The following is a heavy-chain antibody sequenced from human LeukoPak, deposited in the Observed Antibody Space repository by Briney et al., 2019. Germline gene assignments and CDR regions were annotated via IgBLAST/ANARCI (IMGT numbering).Heavy chain of an antibody. J-gene: IGHJ3*02. CDR1: GFTVSSHY. D-gene: IGHD4-17*01. CDR2: TYSGGST. V-gene: IGHV3-53*04. CDR3: ATGDYGPLNI. Sequence: PGGSLRLSCAASGFTVSSHYMSWVRQAPGKGLEWVSVTYSGGSTYYADSVKGRFTISRHKSKNTLYLQMNSLRPEDTAVYYCATGDYGPLNIWGQGTMVTVSS.